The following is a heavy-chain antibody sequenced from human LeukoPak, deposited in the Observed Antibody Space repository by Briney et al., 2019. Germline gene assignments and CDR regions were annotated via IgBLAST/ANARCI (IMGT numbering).Heavy chain of an antibody. J-gene: IGHJ4*02. Sequence: SETLSLTCTVSGGSISSSSYYWGWLRQPPGRGLEWIGSIYHSGSTYYNPSLKSRVTISVDTSKNQFSLKLSSVTAADTAVYYCASYDPITMSRYYFDYWGQGTLVTVSS. CDR1: GGSISSSSYY. CDR3: ASYDPITMSRYYFDY. V-gene: IGHV4-39*01. D-gene: IGHD3-22*01. CDR2: IYHSGST.